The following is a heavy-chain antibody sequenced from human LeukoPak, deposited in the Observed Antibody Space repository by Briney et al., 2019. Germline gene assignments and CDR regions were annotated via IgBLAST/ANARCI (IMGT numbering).Heavy chain of an antibody. J-gene: IGHJ5*02. CDR3: AKGLLWFGELLPTWFDP. CDR1: GFTFDDYA. Sequence: GGSLRLSCAASGFTFDDYAMHWVRQAPGKGLEWVSGISWNSGSIGYADSVKGRFTISRDNAKNSLYLQMNSLRAEDTALYYCAKGLLWFGELLPTWFDPWGQGTLVTVSS. D-gene: IGHD3-10*01. V-gene: IGHV3-9*01. CDR2: ISWNSGSI.